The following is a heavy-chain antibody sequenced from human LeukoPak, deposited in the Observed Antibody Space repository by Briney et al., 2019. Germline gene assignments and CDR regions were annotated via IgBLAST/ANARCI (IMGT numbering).Heavy chain of an antibody. CDR2: INPNSGVP. D-gene: IGHD6-13*01. CDR1: EYTFTGYY. CDR3: AREVGYSSSYYGRFDP. J-gene: IGHJ5*02. Sequence: ASVKVSCKASEYTFTGYYMHWVRQAPGQGLEWLGRINPNSGVPHYAQKFQGRVTMTRDTAISTAYMQLSSLRSGDTPVYYCAREVGYSSSYYGRFDPWGQGTLVTVSS. V-gene: IGHV1-2*06.